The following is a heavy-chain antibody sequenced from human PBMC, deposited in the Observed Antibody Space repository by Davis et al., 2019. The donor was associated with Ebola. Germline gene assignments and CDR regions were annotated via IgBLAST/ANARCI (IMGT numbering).Heavy chain of an antibody. V-gene: IGHV1-46*01. CDR1: GFTLMDYY. J-gene: IGHJ3*02. D-gene: IGHD2-2*01. CDR2: INPHDGST. Sequence: ASVKVSCKASGFTLMDYYIHWVRQAPGQGLEWMGMINPHDGSTSYAQKFQGRITMTTDTSTSTAYMELRSLTSDDTAIYYCARDIGVAVPGVMKDAFDIWGQGTVVTVSS. CDR3: ARDIGVAVPGVMKDAFDI.